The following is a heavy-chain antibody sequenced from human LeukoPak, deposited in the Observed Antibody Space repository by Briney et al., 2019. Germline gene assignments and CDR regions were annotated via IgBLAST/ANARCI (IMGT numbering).Heavy chain of an antibody. CDR3: ARGYYYDSSGDALDI. CDR2: IYYSGST. D-gene: IGHD3-22*01. Sequence: PSETLSLTCTVSGGSISSGDYYWSWIRQPPGKGLEWIGYIYYSGSTYYNPSLKSRVTISVDTSKNQFSLKLSSVTAADTAGYYCARGYYYDSSGDALDIGGKGTMVTVSS. V-gene: IGHV4-30-4*08. J-gene: IGHJ3*02. CDR1: GGSISSGDYY.